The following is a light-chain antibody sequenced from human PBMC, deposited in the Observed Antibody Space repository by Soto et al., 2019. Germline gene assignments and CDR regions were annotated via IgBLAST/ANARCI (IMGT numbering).Light chain of an antibody. Sequence: EIVMTQSPATLSVSPGERATLSCRASQSVSSNLAWYQQKPGQAPRLLIYGASTRATGIPARFSGSGSETEFTLTISSLQSEDFAAYYCQQYNNWPRTFGQGIKVEIK. CDR3: QQYNNWPRT. CDR1: QSVSSN. CDR2: GAS. V-gene: IGKV3-15*01. J-gene: IGKJ1*01.